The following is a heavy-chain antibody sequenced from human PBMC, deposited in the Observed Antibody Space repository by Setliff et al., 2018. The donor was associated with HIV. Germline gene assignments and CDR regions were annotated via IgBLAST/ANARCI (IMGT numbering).Heavy chain of an antibody. CDR1: GFTFSIYA. V-gene: IGHV3-30*04. Sequence: GGSLRLSCAASGFTFSIYAMHWVRQAPGKGLEWVAFISYDGSYEYYADSVKGRFTISRDNSKNTLYLQMNSLRAGDTAVYYCARDPFLAQGFWSGYYSDYWGQGTLVTVSS. J-gene: IGHJ4*02. CDR2: ISYDGSYE. D-gene: IGHD3-3*01. CDR3: ARDPFLAQGFWSGYYSDY.